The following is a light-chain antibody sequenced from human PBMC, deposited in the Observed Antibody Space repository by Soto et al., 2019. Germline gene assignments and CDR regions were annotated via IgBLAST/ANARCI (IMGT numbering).Light chain of an antibody. Sequence: PVCPGEPASISCRSSQSLLHSNGYNYLDWYLQKPGQSPQLLIYLGSNRASGVPDRSSGSGSGTDFTLKISRVEAEDVGVYYCMQALQTWTFGQGTKV. CDR2: LGS. CDR3: MQALQTWT. V-gene: IGKV2-28*01. CDR1: QSLLHSNGYNY. J-gene: IGKJ1*01.